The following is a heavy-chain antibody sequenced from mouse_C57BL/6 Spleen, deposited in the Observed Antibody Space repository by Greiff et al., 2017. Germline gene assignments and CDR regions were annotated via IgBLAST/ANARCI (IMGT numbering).Heavy chain of an antibody. V-gene: IGHV1-55*01. CDR3: AREGYYPSYPDAMDY. CDR2: IYPGSGST. Sequence: QVQLQQPGAELVKPGASVKMSCKASGYTFTSYWITWVKQRPGQGLEWIGDIYPGSGSTNYNEKFKSKATLTVDTSSSTAYMQLSSLTSDDSAVYYCAREGYYPSYPDAMDYWGQGTSVTVSS. D-gene: IGHD2-3*01. J-gene: IGHJ4*01. CDR1: GYTFTSYW.